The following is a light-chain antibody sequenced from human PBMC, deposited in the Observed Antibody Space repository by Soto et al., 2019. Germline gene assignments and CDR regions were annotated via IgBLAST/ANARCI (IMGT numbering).Light chain of an antibody. CDR1: QSVGSN. J-gene: IGKJ4*01. CDR2: GAS. CDR3: QQYDNWPPVT. Sequence: EIVMTQSPATLSVSPGERATLSCRASQSVGSNLAWYQQKPGQAPRLLIYGASTRATGIPARFSGSGSGTEFTLAISSLQSEDFAVYYCQQYDNWPPVTFGGGTKVEIK. V-gene: IGKV3-15*01.